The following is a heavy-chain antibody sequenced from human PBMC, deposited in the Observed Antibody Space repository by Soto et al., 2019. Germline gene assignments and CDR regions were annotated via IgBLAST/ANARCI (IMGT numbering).Heavy chain of an antibody. Sequence: QVQLQQSGPGLVKPSQNLSLTCTVSGGSISYEYYHWTWIRQSPGKGLEWIGYVHYSGSIMYNPSFKSRVTISVDTSKNQFSLHLCSVTAADTAVYFCVREDDGGDREYYGLDVWGQGTTVTVSS. J-gene: IGHJ6*02. CDR2: VHYSGSI. V-gene: IGHV4-30-4*08. CDR3: VREDDGGDREYYGLDV. CDR1: GGSISYEYYH. D-gene: IGHD3-16*01.